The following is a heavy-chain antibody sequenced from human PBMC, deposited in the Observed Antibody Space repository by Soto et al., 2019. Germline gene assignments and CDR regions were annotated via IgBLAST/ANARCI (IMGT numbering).Heavy chain of an antibody. V-gene: IGHV4-59*01. Sequence: PSETLSLPCTVSGGSISNDYWTWSRQPPGKGLEWIGDIYYSGSTNYNPSLKRRVTISVDRSNHQFALRLSSVTAADPAVYFCARAQSFSDGSDYYPGPFDFWGQGPPVPVSS. D-gene: IGHD3-22*01. J-gene: IGHJ4*02. CDR2: IYYSGST. CDR1: GGSISNDY. CDR3: ARAQSFSDGSDYYPGPFDF.